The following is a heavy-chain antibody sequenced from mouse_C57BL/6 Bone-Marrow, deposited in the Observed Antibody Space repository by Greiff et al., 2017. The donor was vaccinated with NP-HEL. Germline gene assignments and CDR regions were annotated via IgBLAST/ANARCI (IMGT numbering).Heavy chain of an antibody. J-gene: IGHJ1*03. Sequence: VQLQQSGAELARPGASVKLSCKASGYTFTSYGISWVKQRTGQGLEWIGEIYPRSGNTYYNEKFKGKATLTADKSSSTAYMELRSPTSEDSAVYFCARDDCWYFDVWGTGTTVTVSS. D-gene: IGHD2-4*01. CDR3: ARDDCWYFDV. CDR1: GYTFTSYG. CDR2: IYPRSGNT. V-gene: IGHV1-81*01.